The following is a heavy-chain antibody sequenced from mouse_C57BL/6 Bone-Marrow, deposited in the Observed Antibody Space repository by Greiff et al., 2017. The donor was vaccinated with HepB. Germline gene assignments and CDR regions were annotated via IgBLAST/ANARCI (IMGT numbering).Heavy chain of an antibody. CDR2: ISYDGSN. CDR3: ARADGYSSFAY. V-gene: IGHV3-6*01. CDR1: GYSITSCYY. D-gene: IGHD2-3*01. J-gene: IGHJ3*01. Sequence: EVKLQESGPGLVKPSQSLSLTCSVTGYSITSCYYWNWIRQFPGNKLEWMGYISYDGSNNYNPSLKNRIAITRDTSKNQFFLKLNSVTTEDTATYYCARADGYSSFAYWGQGTLVTVSA.